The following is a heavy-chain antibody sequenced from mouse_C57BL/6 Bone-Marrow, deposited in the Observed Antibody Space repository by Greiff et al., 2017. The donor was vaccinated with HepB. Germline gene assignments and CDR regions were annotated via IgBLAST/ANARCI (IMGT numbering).Heavy chain of an antibody. J-gene: IGHJ3*01. CDR2: ISSGGSYT. Sequence: EVQVVESGGDLVKPGGSLKLSCAASGFTFSSYGMSWVRQTPDKRLEWVATISSGGSYTYYPDSVKGRFTISRDNAKNTLYLQMSSLKSEDTAMYYCARHRTTAWFAYWGQGTLVTVSA. D-gene: IGHD1-1*01. V-gene: IGHV5-6*01. CDR1: GFTFSSYG. CDR3: ARHRTTAWFAY.